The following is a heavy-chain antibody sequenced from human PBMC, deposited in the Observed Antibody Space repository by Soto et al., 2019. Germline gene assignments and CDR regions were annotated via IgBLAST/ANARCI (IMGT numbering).Heavy chain of an antibody. Sequence: GASVKVSCKASGGTFSSYAISWVRQAPGQGLEWMGGIIPIFGTANYAQKFQGRVTITADESTSTAYMELSSPRSEDTAVYYCARDTGCSGGSCRYPPDYWGQGTLVTVSP. D-gene: IGHD2-15*01. CDR2: IIPIFGTA. CDR3: ARDTGCSGGSCRYPPDY. V-gene: IGHV1-69*13. J-gene: IGHJ4*02. CDR1: GGTFSSYA.